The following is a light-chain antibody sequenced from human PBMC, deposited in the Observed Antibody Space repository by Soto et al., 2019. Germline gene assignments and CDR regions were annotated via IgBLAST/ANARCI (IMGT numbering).Light chain of an antibody. J-gene: IGLJ1*01. V-gene: IGLV1-40*01. CDR1: SSNIGAGYD. Sequence: QSVLTQPPSVSGAPGQRVTISCTGSSSNIGAGYDVHWYQQLPGTAPKLLIYHNSNRPSGVPDRFSGSKSGTSASLAITGLQAEDEAAYYGQSYDSSLSGSRVFGTGTKLTVL. CDR2: HNS. CDR3: QSYDSSLSGSRV.